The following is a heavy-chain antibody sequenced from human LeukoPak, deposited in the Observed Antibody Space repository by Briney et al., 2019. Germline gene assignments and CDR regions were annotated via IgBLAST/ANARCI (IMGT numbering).Heavy chain of an antibody. CDR2: ITSSSTYT. J-gene: IGHJ6*03. Sequence: GGSLRLSCAASGFTFNTYNMNWVRQAPGKGLEWVSSITSSSTYTSYADSVKGRFTISRDNSKNTLYLQMNSLRREDTAVYYCAKEGYYYLDVWGKGTTVTISS. CDR1: GFTFNTYN. V-gene: IGHV3-21*01. CDR3: AKEGYYYLDV.